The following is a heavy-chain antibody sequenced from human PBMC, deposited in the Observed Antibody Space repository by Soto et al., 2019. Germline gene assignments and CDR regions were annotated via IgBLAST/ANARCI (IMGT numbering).Heavy chain of an antibody. J-gene: IGHJ4*02. CDR1: GFTFIDYY. Sequence: GGSLRLSCVASGFTFIDYYMSWIRQTPGKGLEWASYISTNGRYIYYADSVKGRFTISRDNTKNSLYLQMNSLRAEDTAVYYCARLPPPSCTGGSCSPYWGQGTLVTVSS. D-gene: IGHD2-15*01. CDR3: ARLPPPSCTGGSCSPY. V-gene: IGHV3-11*01. CDR2: ISTNGRYI.